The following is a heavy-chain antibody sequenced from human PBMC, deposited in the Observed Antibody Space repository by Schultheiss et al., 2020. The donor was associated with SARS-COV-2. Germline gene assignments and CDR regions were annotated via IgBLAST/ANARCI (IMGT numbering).Heavy chain of an antibody. J-gene: IGHJ6*02. CDR1: GFTFSSYG. CDR2: ISSSGSTI. D-gene: IGHD5/OR15-5a*01. CDR3: ARGVRPYYYSGMDV. Sequence: GGSLRLSCAASGFTFSSYGMHWVRQAPGKGLEWVSYISSSGSTIYYADSVKGRFTVSRDNAKNSLYLQMNTLRAEDTALYYCARGVRPYYYSGMDVWGQGTTVTVSS. V-gene: IGHV3-48*03.